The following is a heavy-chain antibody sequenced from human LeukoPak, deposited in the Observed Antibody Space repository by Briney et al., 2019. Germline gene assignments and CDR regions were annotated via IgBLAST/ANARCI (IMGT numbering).Heavy chain of an antibody. Sequence: SVKVSCKASGYTFTSYDINWVRQAPGQGLEWMGGIIPIFGTANYAQKFQGRVTITADESTSTAYMELSSLRSEDTAVYYCARDKGYYDSSGYYSRGLDYWGQGTLVTVSS. D-gene: IGHD3-22*01. J-gene: IGHJ4*02. V-gene: IGHV1-69*13. CDR2: IIPIFGTA. CDR1: GYTFTSYD. CDR3: ARDKGYYDSSGYYSRGLDY.